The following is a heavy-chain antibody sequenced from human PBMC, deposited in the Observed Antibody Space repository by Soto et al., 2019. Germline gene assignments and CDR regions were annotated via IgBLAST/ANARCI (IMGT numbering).Heavy chain of an antibody. Sequence: QVQLQESGPGLVKPSQTLSLTCTVSGGSISSGDYYWSWIRQPPGKGLEWIGYIYYSGSTYYNPSLKSRVTISVDTSKNQFSLKLSSVTAADTAVYYCARGRRTEYYYDSSGDDYWGQGTLVTVSS. CDR2: IYYSGST. D-gene: IGHD3-22*01. V-gene: IGHV4-30-4*01. CDR3: ARGRRTEYYYDSSGDDY. J-gene: IGHJ4*02. CDR1: GGSISSGDYY.